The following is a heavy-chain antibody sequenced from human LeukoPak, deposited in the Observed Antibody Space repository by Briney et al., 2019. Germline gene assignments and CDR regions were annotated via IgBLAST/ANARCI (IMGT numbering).Heavy chain of an antibody. J-gene: IGHJ2*01. V-gene: IGHV4-39*01. D-gene: IGHD6-19*01. CDR1: GASISSSSYY. CDR2: LYYGST. Sequence: SETLSLTCTVSGASISSSSYYWGWIRQPPGKGLEWIGSLYYGSTYYNPSLKSRITISVDTSKTQFSLKLNSVTAADTAVYYCALGYTTGWYYFDLWGRGTLVTVSS. CDR3: ALGYTTGWYYFDL.